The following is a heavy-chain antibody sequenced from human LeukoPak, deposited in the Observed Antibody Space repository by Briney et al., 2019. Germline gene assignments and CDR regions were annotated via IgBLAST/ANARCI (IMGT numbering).Heavy chain of an antibody. J-gene: IGHJ1*01. Sequence: GGSLRLSCAASGFTFSNYAMTWVRQAPGKGLQWVSTIPDGGGAAYYADSVKGRFTVSRDNFKNTLYLQMNSLRAEDTAVYYCAKARGDYYGSGYWGQGTLVTVSS. D-gene: IGHD3-10*01. CDR3: AKARGDYYGSGY. CDR1: GFTFSNYA. V-gene: IGHV3-23*01. CDR2: IPDGGGAA.